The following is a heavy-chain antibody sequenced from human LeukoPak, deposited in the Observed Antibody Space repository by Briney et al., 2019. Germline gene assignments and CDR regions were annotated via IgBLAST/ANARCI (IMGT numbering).Heavy chain of an antibody. Sequence: PGGSLRLSSVQPGFSSSRYVIHSVCQAPGKGLEWVALTRFDERNKYYADSVKGRFTISRDNFKNTLYLQMNSLRSEDTAVYYCAILPDYYDTRGYSPGDVCGIWGQGTMVTVSS. V-gene: IGHV3-30*02. CDR3: AILPDYYDTRGYSPGDVCGI. CDR1: GFSSSRYV. CDR2: TRFDERNK. J-gene: IGHJ3*02. D-gene: IGHD3-22*01.